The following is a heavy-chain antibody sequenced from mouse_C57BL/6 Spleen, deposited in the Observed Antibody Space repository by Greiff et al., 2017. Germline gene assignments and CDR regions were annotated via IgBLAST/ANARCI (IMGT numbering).Heavy chain of an antibody. D-gene: IGHD2-1*01. CDR2: ISSGSSTI. CDR3: ARYGNYVGYYFDY. CDR1: GFTFSDYG. J-gene: IGHJ2*01. V-gene: IGHV5-17*01. Sequence: DVMLVESGGGLVKPGGSLKLSCAASGFTFSDYGMHWVRQAPEKGLEWVAYISSGSSTIYYADTVKGRFTISRDNAKNTLFLQMTSLRSEDTAMYYCARYGNYVGYYFDYWGQGTTLTVSS.